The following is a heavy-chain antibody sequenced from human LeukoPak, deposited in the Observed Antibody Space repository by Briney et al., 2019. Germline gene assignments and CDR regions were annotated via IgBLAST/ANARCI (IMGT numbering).Heavy chain of an antibody. Sequence: ASVKVSCKASGYTFTGYYIHWVRQAPGQGLEWMAWINPNSGGTNFAQKFQGRLTMTRDTSISTAYTELSRLRSDDTAVYYCARDKKMASPYYFDCWGQGTLVTVSS. CDR2: INPNSGGT. D-gene: IGHD5-24*01. CDR3: ARDKKMASPYYFDC. CDR1: GYTFTGYY. J-gene: IGHJ4*02. V-gene: IGHV1-2*02.